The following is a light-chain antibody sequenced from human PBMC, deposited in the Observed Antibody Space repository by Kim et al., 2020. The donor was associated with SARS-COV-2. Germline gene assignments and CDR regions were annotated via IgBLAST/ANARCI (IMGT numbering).Light chain of an antibody. CDR3: LLYYGDTVI. Sequence: PGGTVTLPCASSTGAVTSGYYPNWFQQKPGQAPRPLIYSATNRHSWAPARFSGSLLGDKAALTLSGVQPEDEADYYCLLYYGDTVIFDGGTQLTVL. J-gene: IGLJ2*01. V-gene: IGLV7-43*01. CDR1: TGAVTSGYY. CDR2: SAT.